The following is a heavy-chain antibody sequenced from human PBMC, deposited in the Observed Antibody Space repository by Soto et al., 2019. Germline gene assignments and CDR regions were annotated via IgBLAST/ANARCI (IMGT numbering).Heavy chain of an antibody. J-gene: IGHJ4*02. Sequence: QVQLQESGPGLVKPSETLSLTCAVSGDSISSYYCMWIRQPPGKGLESIGYLYYGRSANYNPSLQSRVTLSLDTSTMQCSLPLSSMAPADTAVYYCGLRSMAVVPEYWGQGTLVTVSS. CDR2: LYYGRSA. V-gene: IGHV4-59*01. CDR1: GDSISSYY. CDR3: GLRSMAVVPEY. D-gene: IGHD3-22*01.